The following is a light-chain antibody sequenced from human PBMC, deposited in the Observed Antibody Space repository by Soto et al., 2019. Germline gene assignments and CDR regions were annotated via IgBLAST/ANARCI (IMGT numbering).Light chain of an antibody. CDR2: DVT. J-gene: IGLJ1*01. CDR3: SSYSTASTPSYV. Sequence: QSALTQPASVSGSPGQSIAISCTGTSSDVGVYNYVSWYQQYPGKAPKLMIYDVTNRPSGVSTRFSGSKSGYTASLTISGLQAEDEADYYCSSYSTASTPSYVFGTGTKLTVL. CDR1: SSDVGVYNY. V-gene: IGLV2-14*01.